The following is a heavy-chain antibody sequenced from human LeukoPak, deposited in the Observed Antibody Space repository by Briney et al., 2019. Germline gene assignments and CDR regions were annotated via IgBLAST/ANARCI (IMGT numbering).Heavy chain of an antibody. Sequence: SQTLSLTCTVSGGSISSGSYYWSWIRQPAGKGLEWIGRIYTSGSTNYNPSLKSRVTISVDTSKNQFSLKLSSVTAADTAVYYCAREINYHFDYWGQGTLVTVSS. V-gene: IGHV4-61*02. CDR2: IYTSGST. CDR1: GGSISSGSYY. CDR3: AREINYHFDY. D-gene: IGHD4-11*01. J-gene: IGHJ4*02.